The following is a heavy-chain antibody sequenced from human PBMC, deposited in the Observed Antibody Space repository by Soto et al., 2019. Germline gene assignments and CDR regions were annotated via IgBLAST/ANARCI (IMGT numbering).Heavy chain of an antibody. CDR3: VRHATDHTAYYYSAMDV. J-gene: IGHJ6*02. D-gene: IGHD2-21*02. CDR1: GWYFSCYF. Sequence: PSATLSLPGAVYGWYFSCYFLSLIRHPHGKWLEWIGEINHSGRTYYNPSLNSRVTISLDTAKNQIYLKLNSVTAADTAVHYCVRHATDHTAYYYSAMDVWGQGNTVTVS. V-gene: IGHV4-34*01. CDR2: INHSGRT.